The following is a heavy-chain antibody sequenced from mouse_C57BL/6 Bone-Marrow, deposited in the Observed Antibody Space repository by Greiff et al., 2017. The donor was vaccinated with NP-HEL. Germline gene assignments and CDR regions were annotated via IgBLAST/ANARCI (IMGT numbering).Heavy chain of an antibody. CDR1: GYTFTSYW. J-gene: IGHJ2*01. Sequence: QVQLQQSGAELVKPGASVKLSCKASGYTFTSYWMQWVKQRPGQGLEWIGEIDPSDSYTNYNQKFKGKATLTVDTSSSTAYMQLSSLTSEDSAVYYCARDALYDGYYVDYWGQGTTLTVSS. CDR2: IDPSDSYT. D-gene: IGHD2-3*01. V-gene: IGHV1-50*01. CDR3: ARDALYDGYYVDY.